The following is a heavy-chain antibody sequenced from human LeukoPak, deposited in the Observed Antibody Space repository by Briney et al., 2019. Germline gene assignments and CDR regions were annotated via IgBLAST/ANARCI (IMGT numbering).Heavy chain of an antibody. Sequence: SETLSLTCAVYGGSFSGYYWSWIRQPPGKGLEWIGEINHSGSTNYNPSLKSRVTISVDTSKNQFSLKLSSVTAADTAVYYCARTTDPPIVVVPAAMGFDPWGQGTLVTVSS. J-gene: IGHJ5*02. CDR1: GGSFSGYY. V-gene: IGHV4-34*01. CDR2: INHSGST. D-gene: IGHD2-2*01. CDR3: ARTTDPPIVVVPAAMGFDP.